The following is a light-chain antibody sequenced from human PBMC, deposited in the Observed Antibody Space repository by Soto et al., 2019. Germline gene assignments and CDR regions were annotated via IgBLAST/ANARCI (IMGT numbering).Light chain of an antibody. CDR1: RSNIGAGYD. CDR2: GNS. CDR3: QSYDSSLSGYV. Sequence: QSVLTQPPSVSGAPGQRVTISCTGRRSNIGAGYDVHWYQQLPGTAPKLLIYGNSNRPSGVPDRFSGSKSGTSASLAITGLQAEDEADYSCQSYDSSLSGYVFGTGTKLTVL. V-gene: IGLV1-40*01. J-gene: IGLJ1*01.